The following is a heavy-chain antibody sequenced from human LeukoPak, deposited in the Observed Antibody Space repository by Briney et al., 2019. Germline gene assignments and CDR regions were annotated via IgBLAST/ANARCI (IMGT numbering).Heavy chain of an antibody. CDR3: ARERYYYDSSGYGPNWFDP. J-gene: IGHJ5*02. Sequence: SQTLSLTRTVSGGSISSGSYYWSWIRQPAGKGLEWIGRIYTSGSTNYNPSLKSRVTISVDTSKNQFSLKLSSVTAADTAVYYCARERYYYDSSGYGPNWFDPWGQGTLVTVSS. V-gene: IGHV4-61*02. CDR2: IYTSGST. CDR1: GGSISSGSYY. D-gene: IGHD3-22*01.